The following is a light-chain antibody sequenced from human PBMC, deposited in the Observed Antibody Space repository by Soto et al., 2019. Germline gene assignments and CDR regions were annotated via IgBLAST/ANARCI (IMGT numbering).Light chain of an antibody. CDR1: QSISSY. CDR3: QQCYSTPCT. Sequence: DIQMTQSPSSLSASVGDRVTITCRASQSISSYLNWYQQKPGKAPKLLIYAASSLQSGVPSRFSGSGSGTDFTLTISSLQPEDFATYYCQQCYSTPCTFGPVNKVDIK. V-gene: IGKV1-39*01. CDR2: AAS. J-gene: IGKJ3*01.